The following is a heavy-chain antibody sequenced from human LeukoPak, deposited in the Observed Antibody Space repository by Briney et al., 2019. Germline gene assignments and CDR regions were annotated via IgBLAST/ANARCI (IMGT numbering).Heavy chain of an antibody. CDR1: GYTFTSYG. Sequence: ASVKVSCKASGYTFTSYGISWVRQAPGQGLEWMGWISAYNGNTNYVQKLQGRVTITTDTATSTAYMELRSLRSYDTAVYYCAREIRIGGPIDYWGQGTLVTVSS. J-gene: IGHJ4*02. V-gene: IGHV1-18*01. CDR2: ISAYNGNT. CDR3: AREIRIGGPIDY. D-gene: IGHD2-15*01.